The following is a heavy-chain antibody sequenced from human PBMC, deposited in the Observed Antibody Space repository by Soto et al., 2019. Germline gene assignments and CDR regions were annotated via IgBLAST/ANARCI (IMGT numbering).Heavy chain of an antibody. J-gene: IGHJ4*02. D-gene: IGHD6-19*01. CDR1: GFTFSNAW. V-gene: IGHV3-15*01. CDR2: MKRKSDGGKT. Sequence: GGSLRLSCAGSGFTFSNAWMSWVRQAPGKGLEWVGRMKRKSDGGKTDYDASVKGRFAISRDDSKNTLYLQMNSLKTEDTAVYYCPTSGSGWDYFDYWGQGILVTVSS. CDR3: PTSGSGWDYFDY.